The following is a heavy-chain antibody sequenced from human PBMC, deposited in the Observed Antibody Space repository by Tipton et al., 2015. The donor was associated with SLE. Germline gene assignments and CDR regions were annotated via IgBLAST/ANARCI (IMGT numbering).Heavy chain of an antibody. CDR3: ARAREYNSGSYYFDY. J-gene: IGHJ4*02. D-gene: IGHD3-10*01. CDR2: IYASASGIT. CDR1: GVSMTGFYY. V-gene: IGHV4-4*07. Sequence: TLSLTCSVSGVSMTGFYYWIWIRQPAGKGLEWIGRIYASASGITNYNPSLWSLVTMSVDTSKNQFSLRLTSMTAADTAMYYCARAREYNSGSYYFDYWGQGSLVTVSS.